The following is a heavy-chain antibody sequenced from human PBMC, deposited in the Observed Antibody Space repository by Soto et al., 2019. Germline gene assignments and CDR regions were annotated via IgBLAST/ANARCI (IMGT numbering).Heavy chain of an antibody. CDR3: AKDLGFLEWLFSSLVHYYYMDV. CDR2: ISGSGGST. V-gene: IGHV3-23*01. J-gene: IGHJ6*03. Sequence: PGGSLRLSCAASGFTFSSYGMSWVRQAPGKGLEWVSAISGSGGSTYYADSVKGRFTISRDNSKNTLYLQMNSLRAEDTAVYYCAKDLGFLEWLFSSLVHYYYMDVWGKGTTVTVSS. CDR1: GFTFSSYG. D-gene: IGHD3-3*01.